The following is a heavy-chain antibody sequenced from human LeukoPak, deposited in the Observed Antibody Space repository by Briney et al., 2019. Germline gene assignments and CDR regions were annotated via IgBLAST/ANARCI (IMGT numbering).Heavy chain of an antibody. J-gene: IGHJ4*02. CDR1: GYTFTSYA. CDR2: INAGNGNT. V-gene: IGHV1-3*01. Sequence: GASVKVSCMASGYTFTSYAMHWVRQAPGQRLEWMGWINAGNGNTKYSQKFQGRVTITRDTSASTAYMELSSLRSEDTAVYYCARAARYSSGWYLYWGQGTLVTVSS. CDR3: ARAARYSSGWYLY. D-gene: IGHD6-19*01.